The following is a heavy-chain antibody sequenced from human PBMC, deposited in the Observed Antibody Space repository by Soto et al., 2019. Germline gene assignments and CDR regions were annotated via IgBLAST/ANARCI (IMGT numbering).Heavy chain of an antibody. Sequence: ASVTVACKVSGYTLTELSMHWVRQAPRKGLEWMGGFDPEDGETIYAQKFQGRVTMTEDTSTDTAYMELGSLRSEDTAVYYCATDPSSAYYDFWRGLIYVWGQGTTVTVSS. J-gene: IGHJ6*02. CDR3: ATDPSSAYYDFWRGLIYV. CDR2: FDPEDGET. CDR1: GYTLTELS. V-gene: IGHV1-24*01. D-gene: IGHD3-3*01.